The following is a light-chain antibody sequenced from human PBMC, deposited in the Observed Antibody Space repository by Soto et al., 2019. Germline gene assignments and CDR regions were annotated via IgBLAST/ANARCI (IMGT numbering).Light chain of an antibody. Sequence: EIVMTQSPDTLSVSPGERATLSCRASQSVSSKLAWYQQKPGQAPRLLIYGASTRATGIPARFSGSGSGTEFTLNISSLQSEDFAVYYCQQYNNWPPLTFGGGTKVEIK. CDR3: QQYNNWPPLT. CDR1: QSVSSK. J-gene: IGKJ4*01. V-gene: IGKV3-15*01. CDR2: GAS.